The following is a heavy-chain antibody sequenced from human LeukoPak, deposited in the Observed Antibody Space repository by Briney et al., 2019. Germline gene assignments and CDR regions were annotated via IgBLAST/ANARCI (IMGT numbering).Heavy chain of an antibody. D-gene: IGHD1-14*01. Sequence: PSETLSLTCTVSGGSISSYYWSWIRQPPGKGLEWIGYIYYSGSTSYNPSLKSRVTISVDTSKNQFSLKLSSVTAADTAVYYCARHTGYLDYWGQGTLVTVSS. CDR3: ARHTGYLDY. J-gene: IGHJ4*02. V-gene: IGHV4-59*08. CDR2: IYYSGST. CDR1: GGSISSYY.